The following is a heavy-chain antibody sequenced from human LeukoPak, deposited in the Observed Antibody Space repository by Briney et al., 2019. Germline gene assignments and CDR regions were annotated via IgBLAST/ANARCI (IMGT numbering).Heavy chain of an antibody. Sequence: ASVKVSCKASGYTFTSYGISWVRQAPGQGLEWMGWISAYNGNTNYAQKLQGRVTMTTDTSTGTAYMELRSLRSDDTAVYYCARARVTFGGVIVIITPPFDYWGQGTLVTVSS. CDR1: GYTFTSYG. CDR3: ARARVTFGGVIVIITPPFDY. J-gene: IGHJ4*02. CDR2: ISAYNGNT. V-gene: IGHV1-18*01. D-gene: IGHD3-16*02.